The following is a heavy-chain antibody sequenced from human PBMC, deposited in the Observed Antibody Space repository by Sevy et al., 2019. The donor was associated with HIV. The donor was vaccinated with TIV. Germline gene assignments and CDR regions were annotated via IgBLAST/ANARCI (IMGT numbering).Heavy chain of an antibody. Sequence: GGSLRLSCAASGFTVSSNYMSWVRQAPGKGLEWVSAIYSGGNTYYADSVKGRFTISRDNSKNTVELQMKSLRVEDTVLYYCAKEHISGYYWGQGILVTVSS. J-gene: IGHJ4*02. CDR1: GFTVSSNY. D-gene: IGHD6-19*01. CDR3: AKEHISGYY. CDR2: IYSGGNT. V-gene: IGHV3-53*01.